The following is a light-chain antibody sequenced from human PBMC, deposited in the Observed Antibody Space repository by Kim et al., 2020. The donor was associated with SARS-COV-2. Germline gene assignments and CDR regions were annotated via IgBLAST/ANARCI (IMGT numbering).Light chain of an antibody. CDR3: NSRDSSGNHYV. CDR2: GKN. V-gene: IGLV3-19*01. Sequence: AFGQTVRITCQGDSLRSYDASWYQQKPGPAPVLVIYGKNNRPSGIPDRFSGSSSGNTASLTITGAQAEDEADYYCNSRDSSGNHYVFGTGTKVTVL. CDR1: SLRSYD. J-gene: IGLJ1*01.